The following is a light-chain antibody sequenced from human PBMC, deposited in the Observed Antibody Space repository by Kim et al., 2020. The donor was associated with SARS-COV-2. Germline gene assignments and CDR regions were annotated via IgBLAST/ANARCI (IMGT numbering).Light chain of an antibody. Sequence: DIQMTQSPSSLSASVGDRVTITCRTTQSISSHLNLYQQKPGRAPKLLISAASTLQGGVPSRFSGSGSETDFTLTISSLQPEDFATYYFQQSHTAPLLTFGGGTKVDIK. J-gene: IGKJ4*01. CDR3: QQSHTAPLLT. CDR1: QSISSH. CDR2: AAS. V-gene: IGKV1-39*01.